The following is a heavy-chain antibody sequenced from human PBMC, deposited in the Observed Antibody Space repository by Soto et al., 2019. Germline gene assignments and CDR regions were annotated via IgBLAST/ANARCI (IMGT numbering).Heavy chain of an antibody. Sequence: SDTLSLTCTFSVFSIISFYYYLRFIRQPPGKCLEWIGYIYYSGSTYYNQSLKSRVTISVDTSKNQFSLKLSSVTAADTAVYYCARYYYDSSGYKGNNWFDHWGQRTLVTVSS. CDR3: ARYYYDSSGYKGNNWFDH. V-gene: IGHV4-30-4*02. D-gene: IGHD3-22*01. J-gene: IGHJ5*02. CDR1: VFSIISFYYY. CDR2: IYYSGST.